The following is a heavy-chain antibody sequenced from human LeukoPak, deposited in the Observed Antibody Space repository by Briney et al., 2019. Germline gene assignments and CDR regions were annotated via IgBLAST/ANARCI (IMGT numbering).Heavy chain of an antibody. V-gene: IGHV4-59*01. J-gene: IGHJ5*02. D-gene: IGHD5-18*01. CDR1: AFSSNSYY. CDR2: IYNSGST. CDR3: AFGYSYGYGIWFDP. Sequence: SETLSLNCTVSAFSSNSYYWIWLPQPPGKGLEWIGYIYNSGSTNYNPLLKSRVTILVDTSKNQFSLKLSSVTAADTAVYYCAFGYSYGYGIWFDPWGQGTLVTVSS.